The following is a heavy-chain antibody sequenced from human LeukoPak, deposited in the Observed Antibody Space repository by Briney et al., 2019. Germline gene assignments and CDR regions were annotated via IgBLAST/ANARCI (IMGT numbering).Heavy chain of an antibody. V-gene: IGHV3-21*06. Sequence: GGSLXLSCAASGFTFSSYLMNWVRXAPGKGLEWVSSISSSSSNIYYADSVKGRFTISRDNAKNSLFLQMSSLRADDTAVYYCARAYCSSTSCLDYWGQGTLVTVSS. D-gene: IGHD2-2*01. J-gene: IGHJ4*02. CDR2: ISSSSSNI. CDR3: ARAYCSSTSCLDY. CDR1: GFTFSSYL.